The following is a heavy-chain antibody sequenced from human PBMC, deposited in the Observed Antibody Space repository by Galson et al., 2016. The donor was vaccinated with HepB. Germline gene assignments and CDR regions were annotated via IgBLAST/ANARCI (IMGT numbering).Heavy chain of an antibody. Sequence: SLRLSCAASGLSFSSHDMHWVRQVPVKGLEWVAVIHYDGIATFYADSVKGRFTISRDTSTSTLYLQMNSLTAEDTAVYYCARGAWYGSTETGYWGQGTLVTASS. CDR1: GLSFSSHD. CDR3: ARGAWYGSTETGY. CDR2: IHYDGIAT. V-gene: IGHV3-33*08. J-gene: IGHJ4*02. D-gene: IGHD3-10*01.